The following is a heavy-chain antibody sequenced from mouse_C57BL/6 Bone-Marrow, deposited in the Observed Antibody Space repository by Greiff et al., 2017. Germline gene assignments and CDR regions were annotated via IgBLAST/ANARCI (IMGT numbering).Heavy chain of an antibody. CDR3: AYDGPWYFDV. J-gene: IGHJ1*03. CDR2: ISYDGSN. Sequence: DVKLQESGPGLVKPSQSLSLTCSVTGYSITSGYYWNWIRQFPGNKLEWMGYISYDGSNNYNPSLKNRISITRDTSKNQFFLKLNSVTTEDTATYYCAYDGPWYFDVWGTGTTVTVSS. D-gene: IGHD2-3*01. V-gene: IGHV3-6*01. CDR1: GYSITSGYY.